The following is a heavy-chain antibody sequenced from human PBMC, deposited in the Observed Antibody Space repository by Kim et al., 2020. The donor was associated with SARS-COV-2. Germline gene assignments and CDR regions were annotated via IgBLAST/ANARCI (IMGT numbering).Heavy chain of an antibody. D-gene: IGHD3-9*01. J-gene: IGHJ6*02. CDR1: GFTFNTFA. Sequence: GGSLRLSCVASGFTFNTFAVNWVRQAPGKGLEWVSDISGSGADTSYADSVKGRFTISRDNSKNTLYLQMNSLRPEDTATYYCAKGVDWLSPKHLPFYGMDVWGQGTTVTVS. V-gene: IGHV3-23*01. CDR3: AKGVDWLSPKHLPFYGMDV. CDR2: ISGSGADT.